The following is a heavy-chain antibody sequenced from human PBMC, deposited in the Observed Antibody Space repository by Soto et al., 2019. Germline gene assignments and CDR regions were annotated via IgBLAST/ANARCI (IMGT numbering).Heavy chain of an antibody. V-gene: IGHV4-39*01. D-gene: IGHD3-22*01. CDR3: LSPKIAFHNLFAP. Sequence: SETLSLTCTVSGGSISSSSYYWGWIRQPPGKGLEWIGSIYYSGSTYYNPSLKSRVTISVDTSKNQFSLKLSSVTAADTAVYYFLSPKIAFHNLFAPWGQGTLVTVSS. J-gene: IGHJ5*02. CDR1: GGSISSSSYY. CDR2: IYYSGST.